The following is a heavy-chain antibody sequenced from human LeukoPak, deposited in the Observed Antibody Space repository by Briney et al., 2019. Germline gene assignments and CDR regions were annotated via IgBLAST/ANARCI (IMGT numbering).Heavy chain of an antibody. CDR1: GDSISSYY. V-gene: IGHV4-59*01. CDR3: ARGTVTTEYFDF. Sequence: PSETLSLTCTVSGDSISSYYWNWVRQSPGKGLEWIGYVFYSGSTNYNPSLMSRVTISVDTSKNQFSLKLRSVTAADTAVYYCARGTVTTEYFDFWGQGTLVTVSS. J-gene: IGHJ4*02. CDR2: VFYSGST. D-gene: IGHD4-17*01.